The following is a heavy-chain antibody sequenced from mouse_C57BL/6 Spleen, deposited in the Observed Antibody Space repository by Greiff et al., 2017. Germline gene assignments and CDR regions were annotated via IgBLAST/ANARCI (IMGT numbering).Heavy chain of an antibody. D-gene: IGHD1-1*01. CDR3: TRCAYYGSSPYAMDY. Sequence: VQLQQSGTVLARPGASVKMSCKTSGYTFTSYWMHWVKQRPGQGLEWIGAIYPGNSDTSYNQKFKGKAKLTAVTSASTAYMGLSSLTNEDSAVYYCTRCAYYGSSPYAMDYWGQGTSVTVSS. CDR1: GYTFTSYW. CDR2: IYPGNSDT. J-gene: IGHJ4*01. V-gene: IGHV1-5*01.